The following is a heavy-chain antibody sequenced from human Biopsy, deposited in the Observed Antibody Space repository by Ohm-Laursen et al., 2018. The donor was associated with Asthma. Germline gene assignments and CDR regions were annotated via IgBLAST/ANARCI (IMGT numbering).Heavy chain of an antibody. J-gene: IGHJ6*02. CDR2: ILYTGAD. D-gene: IGHD3-10*01. V-gene: IGHV4-61*01. CDR3: ARGPNYHGAGRAPIGMDV. CDR1: GGSVSTGSYY. Sequence: PPGTLSLTCTVSGGSVSTGSYYWSWIRQPPGMGREWLGYILYTGADNYNPSLKSRVTISVDTSKNQFSLRLNSVTAADTAVYYCARGPNYHGAGRAPIGMDVWGQGTTVTVSS.